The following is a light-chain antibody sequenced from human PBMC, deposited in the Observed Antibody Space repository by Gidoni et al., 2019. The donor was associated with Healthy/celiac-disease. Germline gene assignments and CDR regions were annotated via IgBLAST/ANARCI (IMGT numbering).Light chain of an antibody. J-gene: IGLJ2*01. V-gene: IGLV3-19*01. CDR1: SLRSYY. CDR2: GKH. Sequence: SSELTQDPAVSVALGQTVTITCQGDSLRSYYAAWFQQKPGQAPVLIIYGKHNRPSGIPDRFSCSRSGKPASLTIAGAQVEDEADSSCDSRDTSGNHVLFGGGTKLTVL. CDR3: DSRDTSGNHVL.